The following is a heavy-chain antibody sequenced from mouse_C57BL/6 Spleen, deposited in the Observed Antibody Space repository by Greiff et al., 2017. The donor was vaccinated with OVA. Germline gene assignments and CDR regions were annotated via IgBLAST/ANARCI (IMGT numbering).Heavy chain of an antibody. Sequence: DVQLQESGPGLAKPSQTLSLTCSVTGYSITSDYWNWIRKFPGNKLEYMGYISYTGSTYYNPSLKSRISITRDTSKNQYYLQLNSVTTEDTATYNGARYHLGQGYFGVWGTGTTVTVSS. V-gene: IGHV3-8*01. D-gene: IGHD3-3*01. CDR1: GYSITSDY. CDR3: ARYHLGQGYFGV. CDR2: ISYTGST. J-gene: IGHJ1*03.